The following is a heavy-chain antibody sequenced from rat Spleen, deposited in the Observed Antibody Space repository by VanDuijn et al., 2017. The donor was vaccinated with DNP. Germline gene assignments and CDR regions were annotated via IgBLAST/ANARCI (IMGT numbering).Heavy chain of an antibody. D-gene: IGHD1-1*01. CDR1: GYSITSNY. J-gene: IGHJ2*01. V-gene: IGHV3-1*01. CDR2: ISYSGST. Sequence: EVQLQESGPGLVKPSQSLSLTCSVTGYSITSNYWGWIRKFPGNKMEWMGYISYSGSTGYNPFLKSRISITRDTSKNQFFLQLNSVTTEDTATYYCARRGEGYYTVVQGYFDYWGQGVMVTVSS. CDR3: ARRGEGYYTVVQGYFDY.